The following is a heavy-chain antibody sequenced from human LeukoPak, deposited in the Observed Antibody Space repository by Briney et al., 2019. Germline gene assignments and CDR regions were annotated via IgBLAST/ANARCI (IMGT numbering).Heavy chain of an antibody. CDR2: INPNSGGT. D-gene: IGHD2-8*01. Sequence: LGASVKVSCKASGYTFTGYYMHWVRQAPGQGLEWMGWINPNSGGTNYAQKFQGRVTMTRDTSISTAYMELSRLRSDDTAVYYCARGARYCTNGVCYNYYFDYWGQGTLVTVSS. CDR1: GYTFTGYY. CDR3: ARGARYCTNGVCYNYYFDY. V-gene: IGHV1-2*03. J-gene: IGHJ4*02.